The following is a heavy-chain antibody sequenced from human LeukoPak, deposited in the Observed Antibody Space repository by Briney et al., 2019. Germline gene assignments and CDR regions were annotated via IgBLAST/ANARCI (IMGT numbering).Heavy chain of an antibody. CDR2: IYYSGST. CDR1: GGSISSYY. V-gene: IGHV4-59*01. D-gene: IGHD3-3*01. CDR3: AGVWSGSPYAFDI. J-gene: IGHJ3*02. Sequence: SETLSLTCTVSGGSISSYYWSWIRQPPGKGLEWIGYIYYSGSTNYNPSLKSRVTISVDTSKNQFSLKLSSVTAADTAVYYCAGVWSGSPYAFDIWGQGAMVTVSS.